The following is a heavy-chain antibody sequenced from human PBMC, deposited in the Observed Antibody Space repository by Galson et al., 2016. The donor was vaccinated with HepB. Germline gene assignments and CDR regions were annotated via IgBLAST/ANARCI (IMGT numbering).Heavy chain of an antibody. J-gene: IGHJ4*02. D-gene: IGHD2-15*01. V-gene: IGHV5-51*01. Sequence: SGAEVKKPGESLQVSCKGSGYSFSTYYIAWMRQTPGKGLEWMGFIFPRDSETRYSPSFQGQVIMSVDTSISTAYLQWSSRKASDTATYYCARHVASRSPFDYWAQGTLVTVSS. CDR1: GYSFSTYY. CDR3: ARHVASRSPFDY. CDR2: IFPRDSET.